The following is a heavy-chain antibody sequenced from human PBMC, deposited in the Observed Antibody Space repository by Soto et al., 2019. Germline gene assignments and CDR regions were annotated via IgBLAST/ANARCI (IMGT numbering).Heavy chain of an antibody. Sequence: QITLNESGPPLVKPTQTLTLTCTFSGFSLSTRDVGVGWIRQPPGEALEWLGVVYWDDSKTYSPSLESRLTITTDASKNQVVLRMTKMDPVDKATYYCAHCRGGVASFWGQGTLVTVSS. V-gene: IGHV2-5*02. CDR2: VYWDDSK. CDR1: GFSLSTRDVG. D-gene: IGHD2-2*01. J-gene: IGHJ4*02. CDR3: AHCRGGVASF.